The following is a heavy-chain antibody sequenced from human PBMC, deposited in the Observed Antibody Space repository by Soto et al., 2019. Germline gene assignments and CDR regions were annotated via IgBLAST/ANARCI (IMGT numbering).Heavy chain of an antibody. V-gene: IGHV1-18*01. Sequence: ASVKVSCKASGYTFTSYGISWVRQAPGQGLEWMGWISAYNGNTNYAQKLQGRVTMTTDTSTSTAYMELRSLRSDDTAVYYCARDRGYGSGSRLRTFDYCGQGTLVTVSS. CDR3: ARDRGYGSGSRLRTFDY. CDR1: GYTFTSYG. D-gene: IGHD3-10*01. CDR2: ISAYNGNT. J-gene: IGHJ4*02.